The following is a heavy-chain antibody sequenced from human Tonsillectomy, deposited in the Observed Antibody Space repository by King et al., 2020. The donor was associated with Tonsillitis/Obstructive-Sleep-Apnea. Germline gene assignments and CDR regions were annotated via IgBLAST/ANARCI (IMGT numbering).Heavy chain of an antibody. CDR2: IVPMVDVA. CDR1: GGTFSSYA. Sequence: VQLVQSGAEVKKPGSSVKVSCKASGGTFSSYAISWVRQAPGQGLEWMGRIVPMVDVAQYTQKFAQKYEDRVTITADKSTSTAYMELSSLRFEDTAVYYCARERDGRGSRADNWFDPWGQGTLVTVSS. V-gene: IGHV1-69*04. J-gene: IGHJ5*02. CDR3: ARERDGRGSRADNWFDP. D-gene: IGHD5-24*01.